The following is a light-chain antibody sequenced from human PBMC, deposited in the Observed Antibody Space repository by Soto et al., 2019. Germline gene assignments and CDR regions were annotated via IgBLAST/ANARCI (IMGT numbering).Light chain of an antibody. Sequence: QSVLTQPPSVYAAPGQKVTISCSGSSSNIGSHYVAWYQQLPEPVPRLLIYDDNKRPSGISDRFSGSKSGTSATLGITGLQTWDEAEYYCGTWDSSLSAGVFGTGTKLTVL. V-gene: IGLV1-51*01. CDR1: SSNIGSHY. J-gene: IGLJ1*01. CDR2: DDN. CDR3: GTWDSSLSAGV.